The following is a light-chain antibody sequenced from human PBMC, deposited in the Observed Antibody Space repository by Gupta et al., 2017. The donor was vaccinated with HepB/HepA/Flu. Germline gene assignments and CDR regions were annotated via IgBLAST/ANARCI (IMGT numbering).Light chain of an antibody. V-gene: IGKV3-11*01. CDR1: RSVSSY. J-gene: IGKJ4*01. Sequence: DIVLTQSPAPLSLSPRERATLSCRASRSVSSYLAWYQQKPGQAPRLLIYDASNRATGIPARFSGSGSGTDFTLTISSLEPEDVAVYYCQQGSNWPRTFDGGTKVEIK. CDR3: QQGSNWPRT. CDR2: DAS.